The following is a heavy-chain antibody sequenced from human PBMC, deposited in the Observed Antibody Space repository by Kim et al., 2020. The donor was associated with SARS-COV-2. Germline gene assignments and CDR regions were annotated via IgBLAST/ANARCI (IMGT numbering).Heavy chain of an antibody. J-gene: IGHJ4*03. V-gene: IGHV3-30*02. D-gene: IGHD3-16*01. Sequence: YAGSLNSRFTNSKDNSKNTLYLQMNSLRAEDSGVYDCGTDYVGGSYRLDYWGQGTLVTVSS. CDR3: GTDYVGGSYRLDY.